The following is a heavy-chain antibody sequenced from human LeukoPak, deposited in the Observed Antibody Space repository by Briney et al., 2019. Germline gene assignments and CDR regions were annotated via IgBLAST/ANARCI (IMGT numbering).Heavy chain of an antibody. D-gene: IGHD6-6*01. Sequence: PGGSLRLSCAASGFTVSSNYMSWVRQAPGKGLEWVSVIYSGGSTYYADSVKGRFTISRDNSKNTLYLQMNSLRAEDTAVYYCARDLGRQLGEMFDYWGQGTLVTVSS. J-gene: IGHJ4*02. CDR2: IYSGGST. V-gene: IGHV3-53*01. CDR1: GFTVSSNY. CDR3: ARDLGRQLGEMFDY.